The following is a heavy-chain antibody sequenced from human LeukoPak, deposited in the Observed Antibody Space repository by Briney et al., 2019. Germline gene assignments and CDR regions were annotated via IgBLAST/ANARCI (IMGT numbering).Heavy chain of an antibody. D-gene: IGHD4-17*01. CDR3: ASMTTVTTGHDDAFDI. V-gene: IGHV1-69*04. Sequence: ASVKVSCKASGGTFSSYAISWVRQAPGQGLEWMGRIIPILGIANYAQKFQGRVTITADKSTSTACMELSSLRSEDTAVYYCASMTTVTTGHDDAFDIWGQGTMVTVSS. CDR2: IIPILGIA. J-gene: IGHJ3*02. CDR1: GGTFSSYA.